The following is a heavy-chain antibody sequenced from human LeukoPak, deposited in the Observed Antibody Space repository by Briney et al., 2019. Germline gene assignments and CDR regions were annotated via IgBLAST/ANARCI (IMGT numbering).Heavy chain of an antibody. CDR1: GGSISSYY. D-gene: IGHD3-10*01. J-gene: IGHJ4*02. V-gene: IGHV4-59*12. Sequence: PSETLSLTCTVSGGSISSYYWSWIRQPPGKGLEWIGYIYYSGSTNYNPSLKSRVTISVDTSKNQFSLKLSSVTAADTAVYYCARSVASGSGSFDYWGQGTLVTVSS. CDR3: ARSVASGSGSFDY. CDR2: IYYSGST.